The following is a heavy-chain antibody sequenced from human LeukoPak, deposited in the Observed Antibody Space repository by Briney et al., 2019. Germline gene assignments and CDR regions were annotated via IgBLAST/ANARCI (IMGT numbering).Heavy chain of an antibody. CDR2: INPSGGST. V-gene: IGHV1-46*01. Sequence: GASVKVSCKASGYTFTSYYMHWVRQAPGQGLEWMGIINPSGGSTSYAQKFQGRVTMTRDMSTSTVYMELSSLRSEDTAVYYCAGGITRRWFDPWGQGTLVTVPS. CDR1: GYTFTSYY. CDR3: AGGITRRWFDP. D-gene: IGHD3-10*01. J-gene: IGHJ5*02.